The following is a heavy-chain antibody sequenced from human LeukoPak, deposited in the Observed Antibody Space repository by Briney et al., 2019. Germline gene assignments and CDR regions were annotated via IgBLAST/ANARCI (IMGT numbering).Heavy chain of an antibody. V-gene: IGHV5-51*01. Sequence: ETLSLTCTVSGYSISSGYYWGWIRQPPGKGLEWIGIIYPGDSDTRYSPSFQGQVTISADKSISTAYLQWSSLKASDTAMYYCASLAIFGVDFDYWGQGTLVTVSS. J-gene: IGHJ4*02. CDR3: ASLAIFGVDFDY. CDR2: IYPGDSDT. CDR1: GYSISSGYY. D-gene: IGHD3-3*01.